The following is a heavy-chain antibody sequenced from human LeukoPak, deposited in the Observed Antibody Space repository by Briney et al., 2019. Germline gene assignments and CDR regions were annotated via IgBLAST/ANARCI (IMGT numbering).Heavy chain of an antibody. CDR3: VTQRLIIGYCSSASCPHWFDP. J-gene: IGHJ5*02. Sequence: SETLSLTCTVSGGSVSNANSYWGWIRQPPGKGLEWIGSVYYDGRTYYNPSLNSRVTMSVDTSKSQFSLNLNPVTAADTAVYYCVTQRLIIGYCSSASCPHWFDPWGQGTLVTVSS. V-gene: IGHV4-39*07. D-gene: IGHD2-2*01. CDR2: VYYDGRT. CDR1: GGSVSNANSY.